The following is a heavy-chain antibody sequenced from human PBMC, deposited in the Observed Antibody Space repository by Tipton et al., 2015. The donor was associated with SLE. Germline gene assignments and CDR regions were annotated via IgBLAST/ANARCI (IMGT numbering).Heavy chain of an antibody. CDR3: ARRHYSGPFDS. Sequence: GLVKPSETLSLTCTVSGGSISSSDYYWGWIRQPPGKGLEWIGTITYSGSTYYNPSLESRVTMSVGASKTQFSLNLSSVTAADTAVYYCARRHYSGPFDSWGQGPLVTVSS. J-gene: IGHJ4*02. V-gene: IGHV4-39*07. CDR1: GGSISSSDYY. D-gene: IGHD5-12*01. CDR2: ITYSGST.